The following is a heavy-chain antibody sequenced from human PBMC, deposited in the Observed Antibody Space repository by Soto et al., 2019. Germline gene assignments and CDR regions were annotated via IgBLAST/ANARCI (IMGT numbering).Heavy chain of an antibody. D-gene: IGHD3-10*01. CDR3: ARGRSFSYDSTPPPMFDP. CDR1: GFTFSTFD. Sequence: GVLRLSCAGSGFTFSTFDIHWVRQAPGKGLEWVSVIGTLSDTFYAASVQGRFTISRQNAKNSVYLQMNSLRAGDTAFYYCARGRSFSYDSTPPPMFDPWGQGTLVTVSS. V-gene: IGHV3-13*01. CDR2: IGTLSDT. J-gene: IGHJ5*02.